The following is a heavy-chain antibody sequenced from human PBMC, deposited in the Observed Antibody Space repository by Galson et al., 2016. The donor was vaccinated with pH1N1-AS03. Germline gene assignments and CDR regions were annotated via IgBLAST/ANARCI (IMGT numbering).Heavy chain of an antibody. CDR1: GYTFSLYG. V-gene: IGHV1-18*01. CDR2: ISAYSGDT. D-gene: IGHD1-1*01. Sequence: SVKVSCKASGYTFSLYGTSWVRQAPGQGLEWLGWISAYSGDTHYAQNFQGRVSMTTDTPTSTAYLELRSLGSDDTAVYFCARDRHPTRTLDYWGQGTPVIVSS. CDR3: ARDRHPTRTLDY. J-gene: IGHJ4*02.